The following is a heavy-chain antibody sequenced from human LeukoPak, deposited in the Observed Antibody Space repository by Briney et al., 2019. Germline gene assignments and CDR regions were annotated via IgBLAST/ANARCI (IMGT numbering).Heavy chain of an antibody. D-gene: IGHD6-13*01. CDR1: GYTXTAYY. CDR2: INPNSGAT. V-gene: IGHV1-2*02. CDR3: ARLPYSAEPQ. Sequence: ASVKVSCKASGYTXTAYYIHWLRQAPGQGLECMGWINPNSGATTYVQKFQGRVTMTRDTSISTAYMELSRLTSDDTAVYYCARLPYSAEPQWGQGTLVTVSS. J-gene: IGHJ4*02.